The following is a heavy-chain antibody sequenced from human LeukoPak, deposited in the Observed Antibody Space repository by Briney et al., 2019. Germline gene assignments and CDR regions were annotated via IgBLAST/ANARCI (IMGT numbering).Heavy chain of an antibody. V-gene: IGHV4-61*02. CDR2: IYTSGGT. CDR1: GGSISSGSYY. D-gene: IGHD3-22*01. J-gene: IGHJ4*02. CDR3: AGGQHSSGYYPLFDY. Sequence: PSETLSLPCTVSGGSISSGSYYWSWIRQPAGKGLEWIGRIYTSGGTNYNPSLKSRVTISVDTSKNQFSLKLNSVTAADTAVYYCAGGQHSSGYYPLFDYWGQGTLVTVSS.